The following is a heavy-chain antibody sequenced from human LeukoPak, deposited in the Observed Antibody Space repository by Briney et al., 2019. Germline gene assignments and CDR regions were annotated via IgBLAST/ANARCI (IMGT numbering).Heavy chain of an antibody. Sequence: GGSLRLSCVGSGFSFRSHWVNWVRQSPGKGLEWVANIKPDGSDKYYVDSARGRFTVSRDNAKNSAFLQMNSLRAEDTAIYYCATISAQTFDIWGQGTLVTVSS. D-gene: IGHD5-24*01. V-gene: IGHV3-7*01. J-gene: IGHJ3*02. CDR2: IKPDGSDK. CDR1: GFSFRSHW. CDR3: ATISAQTFDI.